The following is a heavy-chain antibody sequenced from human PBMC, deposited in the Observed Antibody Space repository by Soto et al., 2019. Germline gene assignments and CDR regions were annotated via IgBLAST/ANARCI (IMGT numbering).Heavy chain of an antibody. CDR3: AKTGPGSSYGYYFDS. V-gene: IGHV3-23*01. CDR2: ISGSGGST. Sequence: GGSLRLSCAASGFTFSSYGMSWVRQAPGEGLEWVSGISGSGGSTYYADSVKGRFTISRDNSKNTLYLQMYSLRVEDTAVYYCAKTGPGSSYGYYFDSWGQGTLVTVSS. J-gene: IGHJ4*02. D-gene: IGHD5-18*01. CDR1: GFTFSSYG.